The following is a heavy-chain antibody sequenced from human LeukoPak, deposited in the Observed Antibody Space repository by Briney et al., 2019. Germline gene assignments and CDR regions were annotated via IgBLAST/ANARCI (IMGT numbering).Heavy chain of an antibody. D-gene: IGHD5-24*01. CDR1: GYTFTDYH. J-gene: IGHJ3*01. Sequence: ASVKVSCKSSGYTFTDYHIHWVRQAPGQGLEWTGITYPVGDFTNSAQKFQGRVTMTSDTPTNTFYMELSGLRFDDTAVYYCARDQWGPDGLWGQGTMVTVSS. V-gene: IGHV1-46*01. CDR3: ARDQWGPDGL. CDR2: TYPVGDFT.